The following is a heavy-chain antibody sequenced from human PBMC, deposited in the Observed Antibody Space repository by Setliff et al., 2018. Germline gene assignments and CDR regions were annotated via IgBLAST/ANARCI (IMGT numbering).Heavy chain of an antibody. V-gene: IGHV3-48*04. CDR1: GFTFSSFW. CDR2: ISTTGSTE. J-gene: IGHJ6*02. Sequence: PGGSLRLSCAASGFTFSSFWMNWVRQAPGKGLEWISYISTTGSTENYADSVKGRFTVSRDNAENSLYLQMNRLRAEDTAVYYCARVKPFAVDVWGQGTTVTVSS. D-gene: IGHD3-16*01. CDR3: ARVKPFAVDV.